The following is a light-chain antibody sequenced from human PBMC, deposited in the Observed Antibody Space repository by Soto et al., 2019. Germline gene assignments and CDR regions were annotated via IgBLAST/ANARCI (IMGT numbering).Light chain of an antibody. CDR2: TAS. J-gene: IGKJ1*01. CDR1: QSITRY. V-gene: IGKV1-39*01. Sequence: DIQMTQSPSSLSASVGDRVTITCRASQSITRYLNWYQQKPGKAPKLLIYTASSLESGVPSRFSGSGSGTDFTLTISRLEPEDYAVYYCQQYGRSPPTFGQGTKVDIK. CDR3: QQYGRSPPT.